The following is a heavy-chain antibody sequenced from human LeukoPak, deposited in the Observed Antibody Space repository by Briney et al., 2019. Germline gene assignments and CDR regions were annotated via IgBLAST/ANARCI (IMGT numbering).Heavy chain of an antibody. D-gene: IGHD6-19*01. CDR3: ARERKGSSGWYLSNDY. CDR2: TNPSGGST. CDR1: GYTFTSYY. Sequence: ASVKVSCKASGYTFTSYYMHWVRQAPGQGLEWMGITNPSGGSTSYAQKFQGRVTMTRDTSTSTVYMELSSLRSEDTAVYYCARERKGSSGWYLSNDYWGQGTLVAVSS. J-gene: IGHJ4*02. V-gene: IGHV1-46*01.